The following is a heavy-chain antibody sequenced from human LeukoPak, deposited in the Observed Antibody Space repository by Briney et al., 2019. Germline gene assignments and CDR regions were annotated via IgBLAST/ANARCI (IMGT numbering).Heavy chain of an antibody. D-gene: IGHD6-19*01. V-gene: IGHV3-21*01. CDR1: GFTFSSYS. Sequence: GGSLRLSCAASGFTFSSYSMNWVRQAPGKGLEWVSSISSSSSYIYYADSVKGRFTISRDNAKNSLYLQMNSLRAEDTAVYYCARGQDIQCMVRYFDYWGQGTLVTVSS. CDR2: ISSSSSYI. J-gene: IGHJ4*02. CDR3: ARGQDIQCMVRYFDY.